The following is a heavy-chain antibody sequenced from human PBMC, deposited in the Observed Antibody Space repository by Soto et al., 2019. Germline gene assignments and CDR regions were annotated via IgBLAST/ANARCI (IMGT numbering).Heavy chain of an antibody. V-gene: IGHV1-2*02. CDR1: GYTFTVYY. CDR3: AKDLAKGGGSAGFDY. CDR2: INPKSGGT. J-gene: IGHJ4*02. Sequence: QVQLVQSGAEVKKPGASVNVSCKASGYTFTVYYMHWERQAPGQALEWMGWINPKSGGTMYPQKFQGRVTMTWDTSIGTAYMALTSLRSDDTAVYYCAKDLAKGGGSAGFDYWGQGTLVTVSS. D-gene: IGHD1-26*01.